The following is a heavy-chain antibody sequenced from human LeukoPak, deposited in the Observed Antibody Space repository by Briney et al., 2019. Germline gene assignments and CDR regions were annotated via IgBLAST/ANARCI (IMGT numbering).Heavy chain of an antibody. CDR2: ISSSSSYI. J-gene: IGHJ6*02. CDR3: AGETVTTPMDV. D-gene: IGHD4-17*01. CDR1: GFTFSNYN. Sequence: PGGSLRLSCAAPGFTFSNYNMNWVRQAPGKGVEWVSSISSSSSYIYYADSMKGRFTISRDNAKNSLYLQMNSLRAEDTAVYYCAGETVTTPMDVWGQGTTVTVSS. V-gene: IGHV3-21*01.